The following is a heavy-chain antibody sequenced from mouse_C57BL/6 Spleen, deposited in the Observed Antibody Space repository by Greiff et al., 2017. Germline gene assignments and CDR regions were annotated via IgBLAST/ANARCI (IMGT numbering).Heavy chain of an antibody. D-gene: IGHD2-2*01. CDR3: AKNYGCSFAY. J-gene: IGHJ3*01. CDR2: ICRGGGT. V-gene: IGHV2-5*01. Sequence: VKLMESGPGLVQPSQSLSITCTASGFSLTSYGVHWVRQSPGKGLEWLGVICRGGGTDYNAAVMSRLSITKDASMSQVCFKTNNLHADDGAISYCAKNYGCSFAYWGQGTLVTVSA. CDR1: GFSLTSYG.